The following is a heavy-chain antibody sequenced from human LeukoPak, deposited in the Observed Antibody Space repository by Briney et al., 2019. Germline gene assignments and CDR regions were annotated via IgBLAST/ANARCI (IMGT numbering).Heavy chain of an antibody. J-gene: IGHJ4*02. CDR2: IRYDGSNK. V-gene: IGHV3-30*02. D-gene: IGHD3-22*01. CDR3: AKDSVLYYYDSSGYAPFEY. CDR1: GFTFSSYG. Sequence: PGGSLRLSCAASGFTFSSYGMHWVRQAPGKGLEWVAFIRYDGSNKYYADSVKGRFTISRDNSKNTLYLQMNSLRAEDTAVYYCAKDSVLYYYDSSGYAPFEYWGQRTLVTVSS.